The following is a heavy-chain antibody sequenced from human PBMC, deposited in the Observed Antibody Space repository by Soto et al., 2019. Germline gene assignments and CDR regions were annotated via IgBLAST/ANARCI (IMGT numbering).Heavy chain of an antibody. CDR3: ARESLECSKWLRSHYYYYGMDV. Sequence: PSETLSLTCTVSGGSISSGDYYWSWIRQPPGKGLEWIGYIYYSGSTYYNPSLKSRVTISVDTSKNQFSLKLSSVTAADTAVYYCARESLECSKWLRSHYYYYGMDVWGQGTTVTVSS. V-gene: IGHV4-30-4*01. D-gene: IGHD5-12*01. J-gene: IGHJ6*02. CDR1: GGSISSGDYY. CDR2: IYYSGST.